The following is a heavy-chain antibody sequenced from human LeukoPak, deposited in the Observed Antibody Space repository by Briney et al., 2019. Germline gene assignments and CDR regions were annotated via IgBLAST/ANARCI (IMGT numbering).Heavy chain of an antibody. CDR3: AKDSASWEYYYDSSGYWFQH. CDR1: GFTFSRYW. D-gene: IGHD3-22*01. CDR2: IKTDGSQK. J-gene: IGHJ1*01. Sequence: GGSLRLSCAASGFTFSRYWMTWVRQAPGKGLEWVANIKTDGSQKYYVDSVKGRFTISRDNSKNTLCLQMNSLRAEDTAVYYCAKDSASWEYYYDSSGYWFQHWGQGTLVTVSS. V-gene: IGHV3-7*01.